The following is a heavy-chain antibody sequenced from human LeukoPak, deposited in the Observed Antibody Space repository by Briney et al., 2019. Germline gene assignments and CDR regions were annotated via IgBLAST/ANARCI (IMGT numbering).Heavy chain of an antibody. J-gene: IGHJ4*02. D-gene: IGHD3-10*01. CDR3: ARARGYGSGLDY. V-gene: IGHV4-34*01. Sequence: SETLSLTCAVYGGSFSGYYWSWIRQPPGKGLEWIGEINHSGSTNYNPSLKSRVTISVDTSKNQFSLKLSSVTAADTAVYYCARARGYGSGLDYWGQGTLVTVSS. CDR2: INHSGST. CDR1: GGSFSGYY.